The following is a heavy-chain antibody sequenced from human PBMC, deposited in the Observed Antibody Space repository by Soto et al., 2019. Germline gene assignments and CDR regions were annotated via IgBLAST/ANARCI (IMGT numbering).Heavy chain of an antibody. D-gene: IGHD3-22*01. CDR2: ISAYNGNT. CDR3: ARDRPEETYYYDSSGYYIDY. V-gene: IGHV1-18*01. J-gene: IGHJ4*02. Sequence: QVQLVQSGAEVKKPGASVKVSCKASGYTFTSYGISWVRQAPGQGLEWMGWISAYNGNTNCAQKLQGRVIMTTDTSTSTAYMELRSLRSDDTAVYYCARDRPEETYYYDSSGYYIDYWGQGTLVTVSS. CDR1: GYTFTSYG.